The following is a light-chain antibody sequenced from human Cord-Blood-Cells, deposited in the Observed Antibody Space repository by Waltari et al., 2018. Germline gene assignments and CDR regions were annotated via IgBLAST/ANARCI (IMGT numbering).Light chain of an antibody. Sequence: QSALTQPASVSGSPGQSIPISCTGTCRAVGGSTYVSWYQQHPGKAPKLMIYDVSNRPSGVSNRFSGSKSGNTASLTISGLQAEDEADYYCSSYTSSSTYVFGTGTKVTVL. J-gene: IGLJ1*01. CDR2: DVS. CDR3: SSYTSSSTYV. CDR1: CRAVGGSTY. V-gene: IGLV2-14*01.